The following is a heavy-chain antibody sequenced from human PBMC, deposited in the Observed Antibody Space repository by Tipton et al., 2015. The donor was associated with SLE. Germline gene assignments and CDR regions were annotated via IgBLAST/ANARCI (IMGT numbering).Heavy chain of an antibody. CDR1: GYTFTDYF. D-gene: IGHD3-10*01. V-gene: IGHV1-2*02. CDR3: ARGGCGNTYYYGSAERYLDY. J-gene: IGHJ4*02. CDR2: INPYRGVT. Sequence: QLVQSGAEVKSPGASVKVSCKASGYTFTDYFLHWVRQAPGQGLEWMGRINPYRGVTKYAQNFQGRVAMTPDTSISTAYMELSSLRSDETAVYYCARGGCGNTYYYGSAERYLDYWGQRSLVTVSS.